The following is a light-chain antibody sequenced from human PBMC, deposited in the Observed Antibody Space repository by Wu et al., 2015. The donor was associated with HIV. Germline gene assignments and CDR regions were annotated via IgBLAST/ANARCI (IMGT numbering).Light chain of an antibody. Sequence: EIVLTQSPGTLSLSPGERATLSCRASQNISSSYLAWYQQKPGQAPRLLIYGXSRQGPLASQPGSVAGGSGTDFTLTISSLEPEDFAVYYCQQRSNWPPYTFGQGTRLXIK. CDR1: QNISSSY. CDR2: GXSR. V-gene: IGKV3D-20*02. J-gene: IGKJ2*01. CDR3: QQRSNWPPYT.